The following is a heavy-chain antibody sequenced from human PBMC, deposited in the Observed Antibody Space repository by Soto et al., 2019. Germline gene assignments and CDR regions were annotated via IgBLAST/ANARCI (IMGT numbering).Heavy chain of an antibody. D-gene: IGHD3-10*01. J-gene: IGHJ6*03. CDR1: GFSLSTSGVG. Sequence: ESGPTLVNPTQTLTLTCTFSGFSLSTSGVGVGWIRQPPGKALEWLALIYWDDDKRYSPSLKSRLTITKDTSKNQVVLTMTNMDPVDTATYYCAHTRVEYYYGSGSYYNSGYYMDVWGKGTTVTVSS. CDR2: IYWDDDK. V-gene: IGHV2-5*02. CDR3: AHTRVEYYYGSGSYYNSGYYMDV.